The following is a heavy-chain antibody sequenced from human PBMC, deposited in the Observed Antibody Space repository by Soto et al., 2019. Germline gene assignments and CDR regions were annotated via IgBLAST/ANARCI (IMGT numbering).Heavy chain of an antibody. Sequence: PSETLSLTCTVSGGSVSSGSYYWSWIRQPPGKGLEWIGYIYYSGSTNYNPSLKSRVTISVDTSKNQFSLKLSSVTAADTAVYYCARGGYEDYYYGMDVWGQGTTVTVSS. CDR3: ARGGYEDYYYGMDV. CDR2: IYYSGST. J-gene: IGHJ6*02. V-gene: IGHV4-61*01. D-gene: IGHD5-12*01. CDR1: GGSVSSGSYY.